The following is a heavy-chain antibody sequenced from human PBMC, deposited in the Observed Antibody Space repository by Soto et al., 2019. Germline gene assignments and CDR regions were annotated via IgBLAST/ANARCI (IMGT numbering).Heavy chain of an antibody. Sequence: EVQVVESGGGLVQPGGSLRLSCAASGFSVTNNYMNWVRQAPGKGLEWVSIIDIGGNTYYADSVKDRFTISRDNSRNTLYIHMDILRAEDTAVYYCARGRGSTGYLGREPYFDYGGQGTLVTVSP. J-gene: IGHJ4*02. CDR2: IDIGGNT. D-gene: IGHD2-2*01. V-gene: IGHV3-66*01. CDR1: GFSVTNNY. CDR3: ARGRGSTGYLGREPYFDY.